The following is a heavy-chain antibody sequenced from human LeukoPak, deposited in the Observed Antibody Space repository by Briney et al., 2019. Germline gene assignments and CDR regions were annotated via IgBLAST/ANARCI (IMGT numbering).Heavy chain of an antibody. CDR1: GITFSRYG. CDR2: VSYDGTNK. CDR3: ASSCYYFDSRGYYQTNDAFDL. Sequence: RTGGSLRLSCVASGITFSRYGMHWVRQAPGKGLEWVAVVSYDGTNKYYSDSVKGRFTISRDNSENMVYLQMNSLRAEDTAVYYSASSCYYFDSRGYYQTNDAFDLWGQGTTVTVSS. V-gene: IGHV3-33*01. J-gene: IGHJ3*01. D-gene: IGHD3-22*01.